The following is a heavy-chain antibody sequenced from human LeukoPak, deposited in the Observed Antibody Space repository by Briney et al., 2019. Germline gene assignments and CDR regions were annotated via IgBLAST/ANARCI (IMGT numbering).Heavy chain of an antibody. CDR2: IYYSGSI. D-gene: IGHD2-15*01. V-gene: IGHV4-31*03. CDR3: ATDRLPPPRGPSGVDV. CDR1: GSSISSGGYY. Sequence: SQTLSLTCTVSGSSISSGGYYWSWIRQHPGKVLQRIGYIYYSGSIHYNPSLTSRVTISVDTSKNHFALKLSSVTAADTAVYYWATDRLPPPRGPSGVDVWGKGTTVTVSS. J-gene: IGHJ6*04.